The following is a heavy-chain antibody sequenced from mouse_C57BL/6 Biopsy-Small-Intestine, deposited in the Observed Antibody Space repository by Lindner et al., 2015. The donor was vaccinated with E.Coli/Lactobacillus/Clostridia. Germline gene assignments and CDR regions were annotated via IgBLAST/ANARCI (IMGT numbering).Heavy chain of an antibody. CDR1: GYTFTSYF. D-gene: IGHD1-1*02. J-gene: IGHJ4*01. CDR3: VRDGLVVRGAKWWFGP. CDR2: INPDSGFT. Sequence: SVKVSCKASGYTFTSYFMHWVRQAPGQGLEWMGIINPDSGFTRSPQKFQDRVTMTWDTSTSTVYMEMSSLRSEDTAVYYCVRDGLVVRGAKWWFGPWGQGTLVTVSS. V-gene: IGHV1-7*01.